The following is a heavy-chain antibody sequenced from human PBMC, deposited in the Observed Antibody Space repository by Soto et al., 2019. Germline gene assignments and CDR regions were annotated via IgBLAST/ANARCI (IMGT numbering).Heavy chain of an antibody. CDR3: ATDMLWYYYDSSGYSPDAFDI. J-gene: IGHJ3*02. V-gene: IGHV1-24*01. CDR1: GYTLTELS. D-gene: IGHD3-22*01. CDR2: FDPEDGET. Sequence: DSVKVSCKVSGYTLTELSMHWVRQAPGKGLEWMGGFDPEDGETIYAQKFQGRVTMTEDTSTDTAYMELSSLRSEDTAVYYCATDMLWYYYDSSGYSPDAFDIWGQGTMVTVSS.